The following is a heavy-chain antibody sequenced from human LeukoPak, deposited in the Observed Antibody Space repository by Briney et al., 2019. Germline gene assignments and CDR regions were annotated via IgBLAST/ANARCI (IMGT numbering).Heavy chain of an antibody. D-gene: IGHD3-9*01. CDR1: GLSLSSYY. CDR2: IGYDGSKK. Sequence: GGSLRLSCAASGLSLSSYYMSWVRQAPGKGLEWLANIGYDGSKKNNEDSLEGRFTISKDNANNSLFLEINILRAEDTAVYYCAREYFPPGLLTIVFDNWGQGTLVTVSS. V-gene: IGHV3-7*01. CDR3: AREYFPPGLLTIVFDN. J-gene: IGHJ4*02.